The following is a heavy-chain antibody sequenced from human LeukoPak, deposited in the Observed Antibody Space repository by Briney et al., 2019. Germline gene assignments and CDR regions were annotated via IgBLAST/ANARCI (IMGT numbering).Heavy chain of an antibody. D-gene: IGHD3-22*01. CDR2: INPSGGST. V-gene: IGHV1-46*01. Sequence: RASVKVSCKASGYTFTSYGISWVRQAPGQGLEWMGIINPSGGSTSYAQKFQGRVTMTRDTSTSTVYMELSSLRSEDTAVYYCARGTIIYYDSSGPLFDYWGQGTLVTVSS. CDR1: GYTFTSYG. CDR3: ARGTIIYYDSSGPLFDY. J-gene: IGHJ4*02.